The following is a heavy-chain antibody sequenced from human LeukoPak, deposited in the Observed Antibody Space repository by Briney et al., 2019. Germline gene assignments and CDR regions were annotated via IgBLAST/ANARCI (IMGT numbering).Heavy chain of an antibody. D-gene: IGHD6-13*01. CDR3: ARYLYSTTYYYYYMDV. Sequence: GGSLKLSCAASGFTFSDSAIHWVRQASGKGLEWVGRVRSKVNSYATAYAASVKGRFTISRDDSKDTAYLQIDSLKTEDTAVYYCARYLYSTTYYYYYMDVWGKGTTVTVSS. CDR1: GFTFSDSA. J-gene: IGHJ6*03. V-gene: IGHV3-73*01. CDR2: VRSKVNSYAT.